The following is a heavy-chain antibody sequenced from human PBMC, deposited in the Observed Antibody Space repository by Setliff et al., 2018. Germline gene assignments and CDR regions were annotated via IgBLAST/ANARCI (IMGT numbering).Heavy chain of an antibody. Sequence: GGSLRLSCAVSGFTFNSYAMSWVRQAPGKGLEWVSTISGSDGTRYADSVKGRFTISRDNAKNTLYLQMNSLRAEDTAVYYCARGPWKHSAYYYYYYMDVWGKGTTVTVSS. D-gene: IGHD1-1*01. CDR1: GFTFNSYA. CDR2: ISGSDGT. J-gene: IGHJ6*03. V-gene: IGHV3-23*01. CDR3: ARGPWKHSAYYYYYYMDV.